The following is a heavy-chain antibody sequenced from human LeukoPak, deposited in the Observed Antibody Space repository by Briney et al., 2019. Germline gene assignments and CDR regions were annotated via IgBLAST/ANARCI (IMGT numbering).Heavy chain of an antibody. V-gene: IGHV1-2*02. Sequence: ASVKVSCKASGYTFTGYYMHWVRQAPGQGLEWMGWINPNSGGTNYAQKFQGRVTMTRDTFISTAYMELSRLRSDDTAVYYCARAVSRLQQLVLDYWGQGTLVTVSS. J-gene: IGHJ4*02. CDR1: GYTFTGYY. CDR3: ARAVSRLQQLVLDY. CDR2: INPNSGGT. D-gene: IGHD6-13*01.